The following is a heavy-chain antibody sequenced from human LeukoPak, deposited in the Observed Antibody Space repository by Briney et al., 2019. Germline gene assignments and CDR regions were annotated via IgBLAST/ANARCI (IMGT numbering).Heavy chain of an antibody. J-gene: IGHJ4*02. D-gene: IGHD5-12*01. Sequence: GGSLRLSCAVSGVSFSGYAMHWVRQAPGKGLEWVSLIKYDASDEYYADAVKGRFTISRDNAKNSLYLQMNSLRAEDTALYYCAKGLRDYSGYDPGSHRNWGQGTLVTVSS. CDR1: GVSFSGYA. V-gene: IGHV3-30*02. CDR3: AKGLRDYSGYDPGSHRN. CDR2: IKYDASDE.